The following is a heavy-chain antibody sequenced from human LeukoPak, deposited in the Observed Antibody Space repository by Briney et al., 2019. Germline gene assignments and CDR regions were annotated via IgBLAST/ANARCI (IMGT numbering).Heavy chain of an antibody. Sequence: KPGGSLRLSCAASGFTFSNAWMSWVRQAPGKGLEWVGRIKSKTDGGTTDYAAPVKGRFTISRDDSKNTLYLQMNSLRAEDTAVYYCARPPAGTGWDAFDIWGQGTMVTVSS. J-gene: IGHJ3*02. V-gene: IGHV3-15*01. CDR2: IKSKTDGGTT. D-gene: IGHD6-13*01. CDR3: ARPPAGTGWDAFDI. CDR1: GFTFSNAW.